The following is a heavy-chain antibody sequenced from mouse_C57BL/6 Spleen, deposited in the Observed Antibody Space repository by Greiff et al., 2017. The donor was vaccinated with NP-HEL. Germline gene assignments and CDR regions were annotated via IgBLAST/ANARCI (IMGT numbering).Heavy chain of an antibody. CDR1: GYTFTSYW. J-gene: IGHJ3*01. CDR3: ARYDYDGAFAY. D-gene: IGHD2-4*01. CDR2: IDPSDSET. V-gene: IGHV1-52*01. Sequence: QVQLQQSGAELVRPGSSVKLSCKASGYTFTSYWMHWVKQRPIQGLEWIGNIDPSDSETHYNQKFKDKATLTVDKSSSTAYMQLSSLTSEDSAVYYCARYDYDGAFAYWGQGTLVTVSA.